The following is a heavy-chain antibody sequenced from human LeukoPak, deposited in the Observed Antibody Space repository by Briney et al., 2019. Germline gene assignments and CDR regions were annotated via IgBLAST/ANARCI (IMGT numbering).Heavy chain of an antibody. Sequence: PGGSLRLSCAASGFTFSSYAMSWVRQAPGKGLEWVSAISGSGGSTYYADSVKGRFTISRDNSKNTLYLQMNSQRAEDTAVYYCANHLACGSTSCPPSDSWGQGTLVTVSS. CDR2: ISGSGGST. CDR3: ANHLACGSTSCPPSDS. CDR1: GFTFSSYA. J-gene: IGHJ4*02. V-gene: IGHV3-23*01. D-gene: IGHD2-2*01.